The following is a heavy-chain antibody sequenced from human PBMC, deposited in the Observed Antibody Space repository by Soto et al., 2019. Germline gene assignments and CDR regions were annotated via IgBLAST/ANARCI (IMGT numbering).Heavy chain of an antibody. Sequence: PGGSLRLSCAASGFTFSRYGMHWVRQAPDMGLEWVTVISYDGSNKHYADSVKGRFTISRDNSKNTLYLQMNSLRAEDTAVYYCAKDMYSAGWPSDYWGQGTLVTVSS. CDR3: AKDMYSAGWPSDY. D-gene: IGHD6-19*01. J-gene: IGHJ4*02. CDR1: GFTFSRYG. V-gene: IGHV3-30*18. CDR2: ISYDGSNK.